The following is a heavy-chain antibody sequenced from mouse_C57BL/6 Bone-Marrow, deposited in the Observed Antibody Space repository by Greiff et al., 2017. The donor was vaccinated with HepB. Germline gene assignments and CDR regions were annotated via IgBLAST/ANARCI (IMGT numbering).Heavy chain of an antibody. CDR2: ISSGGDYT. Sequence: EVQLVESGAGLVKPGGSLKLSCAASGFTFSSYAMPWVRQTPEKRLEWVAYISSGGDYTYYADTVKGRFTITRDNARNTLYLQMSSLKSEDTAMYYCTRDLQAWFAYWGQGTLVTVSA. CDR3: TRDLQAWFAY. CDR1: GFTFSSYA. J-gene: IGHJ3*01. V-gene: IGHV5-9-1*02.